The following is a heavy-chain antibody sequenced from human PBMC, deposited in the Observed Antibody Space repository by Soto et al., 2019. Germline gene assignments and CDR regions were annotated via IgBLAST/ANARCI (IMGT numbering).Heavy chain of an antibody. CDR2: ISRSGSTI. CDR3: ARVEGAGDIVVVPAAGDGMEV. CDR1: GFTFSSYE. V-gene: IGHV3-48*03. J-gene: IGHJ6*01. Sequence: EVQLVESGGGVVQPGGSLRLSCAASGFTFSSYEMNWVRQAPGKGLEWVSYISRSGSTIYYADSVKGRFSISRDNAKKSLYLQMNSLIAEDTAVYYCARVEGAGDIVVVPAAGDGMEVWGQGTTVTVSS. D-gene: IGHD2-2*01.